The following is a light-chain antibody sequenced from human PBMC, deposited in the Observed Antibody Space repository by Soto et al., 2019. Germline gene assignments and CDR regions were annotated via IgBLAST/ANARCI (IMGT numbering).Light chain of an antibody. CDR3: RQSATSPRT. J-gene: IGKJ1*01. CDR2: GAS. Sequence: EIVLTQSPGTLSLSPGERATLSCRASQTVGNNYLDWYQQKPGQAPRLLIYGASSRATVIPDRFSGSGSGTDFPLTISRLEPEDFEVYYCRQSATSPRTFGQGTKVEIK. CDR1: QTVGNNY. V-gene: IGKV3-20*01.